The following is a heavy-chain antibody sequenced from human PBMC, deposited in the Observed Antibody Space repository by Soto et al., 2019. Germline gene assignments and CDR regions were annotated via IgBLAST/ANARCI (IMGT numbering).Heavy chain of an antibody. V-gene: IGHV4-39*01. CDR2: IYYSGST. CDR3: ARASITMVRGVVYYYYGMDV. J-gene: IGHJ6*02. Sequence: SSETLSLTCTVSGGSISSSSYYWGWIRQPPGKGLEWIGSIYYSGSTYYNPSLKSRVTISVDTSKNQFSLKLSSVTAADTAVYYCARASITMVRGVVYYYYGMDVWGQGTTVTVSS. D-gene: IGHD3-10*01. CDR1: GGSISSSSYY.